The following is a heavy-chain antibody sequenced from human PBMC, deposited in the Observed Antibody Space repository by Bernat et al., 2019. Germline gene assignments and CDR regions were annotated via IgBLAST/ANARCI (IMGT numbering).Heavy chain of an antibody. CDR3: VNYGSGSYLA. CDR2: ISSVGSMT. V-gene: IGHV3-74*01. CDR1: GFTFNTYW. D-gene: IGHD3-10*01. Sequence: QLVVSGGGLVQPGGSLRLSCAASGFTFNTYWMHWVRQAPGKGLVWISRISSVGSMTNYADSVKGRFTISRDNTKNTVYLQMNSLRAEDTAVYYCVNYGSGSYLAWGQGTLVSVSS. J-gene: IGHJ5*02.